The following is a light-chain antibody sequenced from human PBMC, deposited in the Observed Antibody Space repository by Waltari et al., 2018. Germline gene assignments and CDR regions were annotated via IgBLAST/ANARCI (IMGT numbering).Light chain of an antibody. CDR3: QQYGSSPYT. CDR2: AAS. CDR1: QSVSSSY. Sequence: EIVLTQSPGTLSLSPGERATLSCRASQSVSSSYLAWYQQEPGQAPRLLIYAASRRATGIPDRFSGSWSGTDFTLIISGLEPEDFAVYYCQQYGSSPYTFGQGTNLEIK. V-gene: IGKV3-20*01. J-gene: IGKJ2*01.